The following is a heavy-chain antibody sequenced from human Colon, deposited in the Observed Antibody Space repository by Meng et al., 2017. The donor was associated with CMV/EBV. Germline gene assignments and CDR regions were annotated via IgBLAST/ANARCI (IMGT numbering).Heavy chain of an antibody. V-gene: IGHV4-39*07. CDR1: GDSLSTPDLY. J-gene: IGHJ4*02. CDR3: AGGGQIARDHFAV. Sequence: SETLSLTCSVSGDSLSTPDLYWGWIRQPPGKGLEWIGSLSYNGRTYFHPSLKSKVTMSVDTSKNQFSLRLTSVAAAATAVYYCAGGGQIARDHFAVWGQGMLVTVSS. D-gene: IGHD2-21*01. CDR2: LSYNGRT.